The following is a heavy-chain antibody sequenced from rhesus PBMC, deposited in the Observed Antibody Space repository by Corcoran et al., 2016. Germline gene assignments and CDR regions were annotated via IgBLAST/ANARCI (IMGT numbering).Heavy chain of an antibody. D-gene: IGHD3-28*01. CDR2: IGGSSSKT. CDR3: ARQYYQSGYYPSDDAFDF. J-gene: IGHJ3*01. V-gene: IGHV4-65*02. Sequence: QVQLQESGPGLVKPSETLSLTCAVSGGSITSNNWWSWIRQPPGTGLEWIGNIGGSSSKTYYNPPLKNRVTSSKDTAKNQVSLKLNSVPAADTAVYYCARQYYQSGYYPSDDAFDFWGQGLRVTVSS. CDR1: GGSITSNNW.